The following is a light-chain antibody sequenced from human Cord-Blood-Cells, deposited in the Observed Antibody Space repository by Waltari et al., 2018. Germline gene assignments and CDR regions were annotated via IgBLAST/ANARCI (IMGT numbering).Light chain of an antibody. CDR1: RSEVGGHNL. J-gene: IGLJ1*01. CDR2: EDS. CDR3: GSYTSSSTRV. V-gene: IGLV2-14*01. Sequence: QSALTKPASVSGSPGQSSTITCPGTRSEVGGHNLVPWYQQHPGKAPQLMIYEDSHRPSGVSNRFSGSKSGNTASLTISGLQAEDEADYYCGSYTSSSTRVFGTGTKVTVL.